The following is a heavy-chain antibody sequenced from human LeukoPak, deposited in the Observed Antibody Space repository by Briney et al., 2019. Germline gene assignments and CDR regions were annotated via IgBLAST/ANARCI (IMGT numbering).Heavy chain of an antibody. CDR3: ARAPRGHCADY. D-gene: IGHD1-26*01. CDR1: GFIVSSNY. J-gene: IGHJ4*02. V-gene: IGHV3-53*01. CDR2: LYSDGST. Sequence: GGSLRLSCAASGFIVSSNYMSWVRQAPGNGLEWVSILYSDGSTYYASSVRGRFTVSRDKSKNMLYLQMNSLRAEDTAVYYCARAPRGHCADYWGQGTLVTVSS.